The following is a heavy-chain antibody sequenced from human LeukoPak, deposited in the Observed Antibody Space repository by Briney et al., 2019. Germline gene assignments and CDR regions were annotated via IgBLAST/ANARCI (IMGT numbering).Heavy chain of an antibody. CDR1: GGSFSGYY. V-gene: IGHV4-34*01. CDR2: INHSGST. D-gene: IGHD3-10*01. CDR3: ARFPHTRFRGLKTSLPYGMDV. Sequence: SETLSLTCAVYGGSFSGYYWSWIRQPPGKGLEWIGEINHSGSTNYNPSLKSRVTIAVDTSKNQFSLKLSSVTAADTAVYYCARFPHTRFRGLKTSLPYGMDVWGQGTTVTVSS. J-gene: IGHJ6*02.